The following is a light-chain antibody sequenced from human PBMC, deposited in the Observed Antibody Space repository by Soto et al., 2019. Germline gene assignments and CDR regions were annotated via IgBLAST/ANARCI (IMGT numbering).Light chain of an antibody. CDR3: QQYGSSPWT. Sequence: EIVLTQSPGTLSLSPGERATLSCRASQSVSSSYLAWYQQKPGQAPRPLIYGASSRAIGIPDRFSGSGSGTAFTLTISRREPDDFEVYYCQQYGSSPWTFGQGTKVEIK. J-gene: IGKJ1*01. CDR2: GAS. V-gene: IGKV3-20*01. CDR1: QSVSSSY.